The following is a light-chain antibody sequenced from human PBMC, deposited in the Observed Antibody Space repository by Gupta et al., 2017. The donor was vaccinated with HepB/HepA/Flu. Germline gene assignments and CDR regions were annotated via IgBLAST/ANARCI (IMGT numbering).Light chain of an antibody. Sequence: EIVMTQSPATLSVSPGERATLSCRASQSVSSNLAWYQQQPGQAPRLLIYGASTRATGIPARFSGSGSWTEFTLTISSLQSEDFAVYYCQQYNNWPPPTFGQGTKVEIK. J-gene: IGKJ1*01. CDR2: GAS. CDR1: QSVSSN. V-gene: IGKV3-15*01. CDR3: QQYNNWPPPT.